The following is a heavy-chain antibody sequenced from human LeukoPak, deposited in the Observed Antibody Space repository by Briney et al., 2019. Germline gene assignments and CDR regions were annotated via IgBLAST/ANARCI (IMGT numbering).Heavy chain of an antibody. CDR2: IYHSGST. D-gene: IGHD4-17*01. CDR3: ARDRNYGDFYYYMDV. Sequence: SETLSLTCTVSGGSISSGGYYWSWIRQPPGKGLEWIGYIYHSGSTYYNPSLKSRVSISTDMSKNQFSLKLSSVTAADTAVYYCARDRNYGDFYYYMDVWGKGTTVTVSS. CDR1: GGSISSGGYY. J-gene: IGHJ6*03. V-gene: IGHV4-30-2*01.